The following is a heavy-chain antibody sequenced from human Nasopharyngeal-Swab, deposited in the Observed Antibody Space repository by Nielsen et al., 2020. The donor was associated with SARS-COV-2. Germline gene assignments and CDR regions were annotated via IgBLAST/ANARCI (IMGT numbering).Heavy chain of an antibody. D-gene: IGHD2-15*01. CDR3: ARGLTCSGGSCYSEWFDP. CDR1: GGSISSYY. Sequence: SETLSLTCTVSGGSISSYYWSWIRQPPGKGLEWIGYIYYSGSTYYNPSLKSRVTISVDTSKNQFSLKLSSVTAADTAVYYCARGLTCSGGSCYSEWFDPWGQGTLVTVSS. J-gene: IGHJ5*02. CDR2: IYYSGST. V-gene: IGHV4-30-4*01.